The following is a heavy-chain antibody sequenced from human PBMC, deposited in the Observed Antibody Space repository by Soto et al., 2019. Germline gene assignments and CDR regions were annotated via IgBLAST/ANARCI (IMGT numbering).Heavy chain of an antibody. CDR3: AKDLFLLGLGRSCLFDI. CDR2: IYYSGST. CDR1: GGSISSGGYY. V-gene: IGHV4-31*03. Sequence: SETLSLTCPVSGGSISSGGYYWSWIRQHPGKGLEWIGYIYYSGSTYYNPSLKGRFTISRDNSKNTLYLQMNSLRAEDTAVYYCAKDLFLLGLGRSCLFDIWGQGTMVTVSS. D-gene: IGHD2-15*01. J-gene: IGHJ3*02.